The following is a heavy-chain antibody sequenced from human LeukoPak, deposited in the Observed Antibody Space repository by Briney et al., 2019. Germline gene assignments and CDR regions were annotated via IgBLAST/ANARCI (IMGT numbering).Heavy chain of an antibody. CDR2: MYYRGTT. J-gene: IGHJ4*02. CDR3: AREYSRSVVAGSRPDL. CDR1: GGSITSSSYH. V-gene: IGHV4-39*02. D-gene: IGHD2-21*01. Sequence: SETLALTCSVSGGSITSSSYHWGWIRQPPERGLEWIGSMYYRGTTYENPSLKSRLTISIDTSNNQFSLKLTSVTAADTAVYYCAREYSRSVVAGSRPDLWGQGLLVTVSS.